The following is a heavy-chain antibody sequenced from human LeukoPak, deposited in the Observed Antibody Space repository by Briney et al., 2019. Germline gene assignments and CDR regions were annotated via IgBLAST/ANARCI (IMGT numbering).Heavy chain of an antibody. CDR3: VRDRGVVIATLSERLWYFDL. D-gene: IGHD2-21*01. CDR1: GLIVSSNY. CDR2: ISSSSAYI. V-gene: IGHV3-21*01. J-gene: IGHJ2*01. Sequence: PGGSLRLSCAASGLIVSSNYMTWVRQAPGKGLGWVSSISSSSAYIYFADSLKGRFIISRDNAKNSLYLQMNSLRADDTAVYYCVRDRGVVIATLSERLWYFDLWGRGTLVTVSS.